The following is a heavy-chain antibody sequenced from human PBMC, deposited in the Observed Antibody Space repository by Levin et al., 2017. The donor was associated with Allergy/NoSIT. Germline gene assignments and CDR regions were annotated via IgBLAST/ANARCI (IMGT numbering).Heavy chain of an antibody. J-gene: IGHJ3*02. CDR3: ARIPPYPVSSWYHDAFDI. Sequence: QTLSLPCTFSGFSLSTSGMCVSWIRQPPGKALEWLARIDWDDDKYYSTSLKTRLTISKDTSKNQVVLTMTNMDPVDTATYYCARIPPYPVSSWYHDAFDIWGQGTMVTVSS. CDR1: GFSLSTSGMC. D-gene: IGHD6-13*01. CDR2: IDWDDDK. V-gene: IGHV2-70*11.